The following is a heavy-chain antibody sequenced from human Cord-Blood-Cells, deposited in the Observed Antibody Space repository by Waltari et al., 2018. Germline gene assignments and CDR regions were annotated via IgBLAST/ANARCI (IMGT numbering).Heavy chain of an antibody. D-gene: IGHD6-13*01. CDR3: ARGPGGSSWYYLDY. V-gene: IGHV4-34*01. CDR1: GGSFSGYY. CDR2: INHSVST. J-gene: IGHJ4*02. Sequence: QVQLQPWGAGLLMPSETLSLTCAGYGGSFSGYYWSWNRQPPGKGLEWIGEINHSVSTNYNPSLKSRVTISVDTSKNQFSLKLSSVTAADTAVYYCARGPGGSSWYYLDYWGQGTLVTVSS.